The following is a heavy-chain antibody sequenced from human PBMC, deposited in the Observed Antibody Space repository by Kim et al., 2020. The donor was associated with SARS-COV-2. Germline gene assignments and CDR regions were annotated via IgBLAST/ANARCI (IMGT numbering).Heavy chain of an antibody. Sequence: ASVKVSCKTSGYSCMNYGVTWVRQAPGQGLEWMGWISGYNDNTKYTQRFEDRVSMATDTSTSTVYMDLRGLRSDDTAVYYCARYRVFRSDWSGADLDFWGQGTLVTVSS. CDR2: ISGYNDNT. CDR1: GYSCMNYG. CDR3: ARYRVFRSDWSGADLDF. J-gene: IGHJ4*02. D-gene: IGHD6-19*01. V-gene: IGHV1-18*01.